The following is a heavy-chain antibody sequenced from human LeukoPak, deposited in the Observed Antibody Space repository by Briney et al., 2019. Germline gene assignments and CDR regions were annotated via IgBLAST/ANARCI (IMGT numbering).Heavy chain of an antibody. CDR3: ARGRGYSSVSSEY. D-gene: IGHD2-15*01. Sequence: TLSLTCTVSGGSISSGSYYWSWIRQPAGKGLEWIGRIYTSGSTNYNPSLKSRVTISVDTSKNQFSLKLSSVTAADTAVYYCARGRGYSSVSSEYWGPGILVTVSS. J-gene: IGHJ4*02. CDR1: GGSISSGSYY. V-gene: IGHV4-61*02. CDR2: IYTSGST.